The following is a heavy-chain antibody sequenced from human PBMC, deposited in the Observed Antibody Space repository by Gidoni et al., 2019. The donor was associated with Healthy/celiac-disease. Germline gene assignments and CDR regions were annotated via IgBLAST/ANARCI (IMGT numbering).Heavy chain of an antibody. J-gene: IGHJ4*02. CDR3: AKGAYSSGWYGDY. V-gene: IGHV3-9*01. D-gene: IGHD6-19*01. Sequence: EVQLVESGGGLVQPGRSLRLSCVASGFTFDDYGMDCVRQAPGKGLEWVSGISWNSGRIFYADSVKGRFTISRDNAKNSLYLQMNSLRAEDTAFYYCAKGAYSSGWYGDYWGQGTLVTVSS. CDR1: GFTFDDYG. CDR2: ISWNSGRI.